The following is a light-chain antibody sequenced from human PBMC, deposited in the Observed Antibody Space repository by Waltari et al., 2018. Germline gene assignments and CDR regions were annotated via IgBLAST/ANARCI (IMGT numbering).Light chain of an antibody. CDR2: TNN. V-gene: IGLV1-44*01. CDR3: AAWDDTLNGRV. J-gene: IGLJ3*02. Sequence: QSVLTQPPSASGTPGQGVTISCSGSSSNIGGNSVSWYKQLPGSAPKLLIYTNNQRTSAVPDRFSGATSGTSASLAISGRQSEDEAHYYCAAWDDTLNGRVFGGETKVTVL. CDR1: SSNIGGNS.